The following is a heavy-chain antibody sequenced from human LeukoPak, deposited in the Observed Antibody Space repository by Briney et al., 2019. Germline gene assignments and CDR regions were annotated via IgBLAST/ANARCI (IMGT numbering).Heavy chain of an antibody. CDR2: ISGSGGST. V-gene: IGHV3-23*01. D-gene: IGHD6-19*01. CDR1: GFTFSSSA. J-gene: IGHJ6*03. Sequence: GGSLRLSCAASGFTFSSSAMSWVRQAPGKGLEWVSSISGSGGSTYYADSVKGRFTISRDNSKNTLYLQMNSLRAEDTAVYYCARENSGWYNGYYYYYMDVWGTGTTVTISS. CDR3: ARENSGWYNGYYYYYMDV.